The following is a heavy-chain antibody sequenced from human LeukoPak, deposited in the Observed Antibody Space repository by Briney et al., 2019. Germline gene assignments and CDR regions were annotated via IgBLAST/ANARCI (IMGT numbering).Heavy chain of an antibody. D-gene: IGHD6-13*01. V-gene: IGHV1-2*02. Sequence: GASVKVSCKASGYTSTGYYMHWVRQAPGQGLEWMGWINPNSGGTNYAQKFQGRVTMTRDTSISTAYMELSRLRSDDTAVYYCARDVAAANYYMDVWGKGTTVTVSS. CDR3: ARDVAAANYYMDV. J-gene: IGHJ6*03. CDR2: INPNSGGT. CDR1: GYTSTGYY.